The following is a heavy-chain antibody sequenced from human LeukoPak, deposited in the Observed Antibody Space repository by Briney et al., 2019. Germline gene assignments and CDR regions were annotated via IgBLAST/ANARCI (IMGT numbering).Heavy chain of an antibody. CDR2: INPNSGAT. J-gene: IGHJ4*02. D-gene: IGHD4/OR15-4a*01. CDR1: GYTFTGYY. V-gene: IGHV1-2*02. Sequence: ASVKVSCKASGYTFTGYYLFWVRQAPGQGLEWMGWINPNSGATKYAQNFRGRVTLTSDTFIRTTYMELSSLRSDDTAVYYCARDERYSYGDNHYPDLGFWGQGTPVTVSS. CDR3: ARDERYSYGDNHYPDLGF.